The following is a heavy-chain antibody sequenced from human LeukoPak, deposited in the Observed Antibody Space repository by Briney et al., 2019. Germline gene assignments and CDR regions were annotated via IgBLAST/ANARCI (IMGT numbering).Heavy chain of an antibody. J-gene: IGHJ4*02. V-gene: IGHV4-34*01. CDR3: AREEAAAGYFDY. D-gene: IGHD6-13*01. Sequence: SETLSLTCAVYGGSFSGYYWSWIRQPPGKGVEWIGEINHSESTNYNPSLKSRVTISVDTSENQFSLKLSSVTAADTAVYYCAREEAAAGYFDYWGQGTLVTVSS. CDR2: INHSEST. CDR1: GGSFSGYY.